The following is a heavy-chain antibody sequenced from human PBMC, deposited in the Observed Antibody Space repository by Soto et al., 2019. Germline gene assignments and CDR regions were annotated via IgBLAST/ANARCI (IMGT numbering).Heavy chain of an antibody. Sequence: QVQLVESGGGVVQPGRSLRLSCAASGFTFSSYAMHWVRQAPGKGLGWVAVISYDGSNKYYADSVKGRFTISRDNSKNTRYLQMNSLRAEDTAVYYCARDFVIVGATRGSDWGQGTLVTVSS. V-gene: IGHV3-30-3*01. CDR1: GFTFSSYA. J-gene: IGHJ4*02. CDR2: ISYDGSNK. D-gene: IGHD1-26*01. CDR3: ARDFVIVGATRGSD.